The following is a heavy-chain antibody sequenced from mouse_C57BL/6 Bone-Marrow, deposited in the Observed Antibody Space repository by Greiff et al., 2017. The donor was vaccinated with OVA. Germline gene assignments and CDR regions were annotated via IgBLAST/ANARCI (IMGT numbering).Heavy chain of an antibody. V-gene: IGHV1-81*01. D-gene: IGHD2-12*01. J-gene: IGHJ4*01. CDR3: ASPPYYTFYAMDY. Sequence: QVQLKQSGAELARPGASVKLSCKASGYTFTSYGISWVKQRTGQGLEWIGEIYPRSGNTYYNEKFKGKATLTADKSSSTAYIELRSLTSEDSAVYFCASPPYYTFYAMDYWGQGTSVTVSS. CDR1: GYTFTSYG. CDR2: IYPRSGNT.